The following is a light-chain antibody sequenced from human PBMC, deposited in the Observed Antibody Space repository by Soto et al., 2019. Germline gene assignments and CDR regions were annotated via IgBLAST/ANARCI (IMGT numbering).Light chain of an antibody. CDR2: DTS. CDR1: QTVGSY. CDR3: QQRSNGPLFT. J-gene: IGKJ3*01. V-gene: IGKV3-11*01. Sequence: IVLNQSPATLSLSPGERATLSCRASQTVGSYLAWYQQKPGQAPRLLIYDTSNRATGIPVRFSGSGSGTDFTLTISSLEPEDFAVYYCQQRSNGPLFTFGPGTKVDIK.